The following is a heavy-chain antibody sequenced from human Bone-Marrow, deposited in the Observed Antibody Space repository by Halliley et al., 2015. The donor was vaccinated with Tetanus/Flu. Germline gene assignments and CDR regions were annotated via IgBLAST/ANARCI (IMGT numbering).Heavy chain of an antibody. CDR2: GTT. J-gene: IGHJ6*02. Sequence: GTTNPSPSLKSRVIISADRSKNQFSLNLSSLTAADTAIYYCVRGAVTYYSSSSGYGMDLWGQGTAVTVSS. D-gene: IGHD6-6*01. V-gene: IGHV4-4*02. CDR3: VRGAVTYYSSSSGYGMDL.